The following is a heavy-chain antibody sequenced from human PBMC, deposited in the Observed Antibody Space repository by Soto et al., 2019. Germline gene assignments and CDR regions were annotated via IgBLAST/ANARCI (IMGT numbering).Heavy chain of an antibody. V-gene: IGHV1-8*01. CDR2: INPNSGNT. CDR3: ARGEGPYCSSTRCYVIDAFDF. Sequence: QVQLVQSGAEVKKPGASVKVSCKASGYTFTSYDINWVRQATGQGLEWMGWINPNSGNTGYAQKFQGRVTMSSNTSISTAYMELRSRGSEDTAVYYCARGEGPYCSSTRCYVIDAFDFWGQGTMVTVSS. J-gene: IGHJ3*01. CDR1: GYTFTSYD. D-gene: IGHD2-2*01.